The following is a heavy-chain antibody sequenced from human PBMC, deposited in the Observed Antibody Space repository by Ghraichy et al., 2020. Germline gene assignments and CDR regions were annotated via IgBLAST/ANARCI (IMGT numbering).Heavy chain of an antibody. Sequence: SETLSLTCTVSGGSISSYYWSWIRQPAGKGLEWIGRIYSSGSTNYNPSLKSRVTMSVDTSKNQFSLKLNSVTAADTAVYYCARGHVEDGPGGMDVWGQGTTVTVSS. CDR2: IYSSGST. J-gene: IGHJ6*02. V-gene: IGHV4-4*07. CDR3: ARGHVEDGPGGMDV. D-gene: IGHD3-10*01. CDR1: GGSISSYY.